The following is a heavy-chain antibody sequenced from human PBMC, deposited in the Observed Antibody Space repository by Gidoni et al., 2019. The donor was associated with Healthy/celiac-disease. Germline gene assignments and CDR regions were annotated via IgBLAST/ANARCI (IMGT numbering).Heavy chain of an antibody. CDR1: GGSISSSNW. CDR2: IYHSGST. V-gene: IGHV4-4*02. D-gene: IGHD3-10*01. J-gene: IGHJ4*02. CDR3: ARRYTYYYGSGSYYNRGYFDY. Sequence: QVQLQESGPGLVKPSGTLSLTCAVSGGSISSSNWWSGVRQPPGKGLEWIGEIYHSGSTNYNPSLKSRVTISVDKSKNQFSLKLSSVTAADTAVYYCARRYTYYYGSGSYYNRGYFDYWGQGTLVTVSS.